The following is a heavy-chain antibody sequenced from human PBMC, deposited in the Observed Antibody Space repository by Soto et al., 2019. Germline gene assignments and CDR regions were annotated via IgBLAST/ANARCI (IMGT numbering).Heavy chain of an antibody. V-gene: IGHV3-33*01. CDR3: VRDGIGSGAFWGFLEY. CDR2: IRFDGSNI. D-gene: IGHD2-15*01. Sequence: PWGSLRLPYAAPWCNFRDYGMHWIRQAPGKGLEWVAIIRFDGSNINYADAVMGRFTISRDNSKNMLYLEMNSLRVEDTAVYYCVRDGIGSGAFWGFLEYLGQGTLVPVFS. CDR1: WCNFRDYG. J-gene: IGHJ4*02.